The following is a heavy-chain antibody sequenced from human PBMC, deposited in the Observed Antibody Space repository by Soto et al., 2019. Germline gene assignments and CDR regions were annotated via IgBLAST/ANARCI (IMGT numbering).Heavy chain of an antibody. CDR1: GFTVSSYE. CDR3: TKDKSVINSGYDAFEI. CDR2: ISISGGTI. Sequence: GGPLRLSCAASGFTVSSYEMDLVRQAPGKGLEWVAYISISGGTIYYGDSVEGRFTISRDNADNSLYLQMNSLRAEDTAVYYCTKDKSVINSGYDAFEIWGRGTLVTVSS. J-gene: IGHJ3*02. D-gene: IGHD5-12*01. V-gene: IGHV3-48*03.